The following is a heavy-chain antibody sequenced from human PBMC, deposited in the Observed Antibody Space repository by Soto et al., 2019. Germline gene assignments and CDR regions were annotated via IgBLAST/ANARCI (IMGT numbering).Heavy chain of an antibody. D-gene: IGHD2-21*02. Sequence: QVQLVQSGAEVRKPGSSVKVSCRASGSTFSSYTVNWVRQAPGQGLEWIGRITPILGTTDYARRFKGRVTITADRSAKTADMELTSLTSEDTAVYYCARRRYCGADCYSKFYYGMDVWGQGTTVTVSS. CDR2: ITPILGTT. CDR3: ARRRYCGADCYSKFYYGMDV. V-gene: IGHV1-69*08. J-gene: IGHJ6*02. CDR1: GSTFSSYT.